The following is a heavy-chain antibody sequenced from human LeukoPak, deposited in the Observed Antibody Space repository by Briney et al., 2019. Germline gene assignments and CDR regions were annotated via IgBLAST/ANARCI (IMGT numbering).Heavy chain of an antibody. CDR1: GGSISSYY. D-gene: IGHD3-22*01. CDR3: AIAYDSSAFYY. J-gene: IGHJ4*02. V-gene: IGHV4-59*08. CDR2: IYYSGST. Sequence: SSETLSLTCTVSGGSISSYYWNWIRQPPGKGPEWIGYIYYSGSTSYNPSLKSRDTISVDTSKNQFSLKLSSVTAADTAVYYCAIAYDSSAFYYWGQGTLVTVSS.